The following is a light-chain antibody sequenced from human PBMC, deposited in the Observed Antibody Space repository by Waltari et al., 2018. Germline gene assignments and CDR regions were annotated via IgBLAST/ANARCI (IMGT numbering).Light chain of an antibody. V-gene: IGKV3-20*01. CDR3: QQCAMSPLT. Sequence: EIVLTQSPGTLSFSPGERATLSCRASQTVSKNYLAWYQQKPGQAPRLLIDDASDRATGIPDRFSGSGSGTDFTLTISRLEPEDFAVYYCQQCAMSPLTFGGGTKVEI. CDR1: QTVSKNY. J-gene: IGKJ4*01. CDR2: DAS.